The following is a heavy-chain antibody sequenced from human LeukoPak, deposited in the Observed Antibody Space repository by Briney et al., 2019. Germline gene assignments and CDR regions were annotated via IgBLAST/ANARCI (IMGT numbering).Heavy chain of an antibody. J-gene: IGHJ4*02. V-gene: IGHV3-7*01. CDR3: ARRYSSSWFTHYYFDY. CDR2: IKQDGSEK. Sequence: GGSLRLSCAASGFTFSSYWMSWVRQAPGKGQEWVANIKQDGSEKYYVDSVRGRFTISRDNAKNSLYLQMNSLRAEDTAVYYCARRYSSSWFTHYYFDYWGQGTLVTVSS. D-gene: IGHD6-13*01. CDR1: GFTFSSYW.